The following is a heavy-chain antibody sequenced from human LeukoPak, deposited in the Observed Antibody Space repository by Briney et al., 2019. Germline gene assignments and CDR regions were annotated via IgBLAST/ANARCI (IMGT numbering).Heavy chain of an antibody. J-gene: IGHJ6*02. CDR2: IGTTGDT. V-gene: IGHV3-13*01. CDR3: ARDLRGYRYGGYPYFYGMGV. Sequence: GGSLRLSCAVSGFTFSSHDLHWVRQAAGKGLEWVSTIGTTGDTFYPDSVKGRFTISRESAKNSLYLQMNSLRAGDTAVYYCARDLRGYRYGGYPYFYGMGVWGQGTTVTVPS. CDR1: GFTFSSHD. D-gene: IGHD5-18*01.